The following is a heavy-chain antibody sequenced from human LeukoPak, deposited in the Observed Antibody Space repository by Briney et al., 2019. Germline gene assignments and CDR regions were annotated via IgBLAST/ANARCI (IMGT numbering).Heavy chain of an antibody. CDR2: ISSSSSYI. V-gene: IGHV3-21*01. CDR1: GFTFSSYS. D-gene: IGHD6-13*01. J-gene: IGHJ3*02. CDR3: ARMAAADTRAFDI. Sequence: PGGSLRLSCAASGFTFSSYSMNWVRQAPGKGLEWVSSISSSSSYIYYADSVKGRFTISRDNAKNSLYLQMNSLRAEDTAVYYCARMAAADTRAFDIWGQGTMVTVSS.